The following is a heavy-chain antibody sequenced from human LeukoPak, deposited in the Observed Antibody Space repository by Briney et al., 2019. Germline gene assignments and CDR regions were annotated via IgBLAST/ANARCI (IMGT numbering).Heavy chain of an antibody. D-gene: IGHD4-17*01. J-gene: IGHJ4*02. Sequence: PGGSLRLSCAASGLTFINYAMNWVRQAPGKGLEWVSAISGSGGSTYYADSVKGRFTISRDNSKNTLYLQMNSLRAEDTAVYYCAKDFYRVTMTTVTRGFDYWGQGTLVTVSS. CDR2: ISGSGGST. CDR1: GLTFINYA. CDR3: AKDFYRVTMTTVTRGFDY. V-gene: IGHV3-23*01.